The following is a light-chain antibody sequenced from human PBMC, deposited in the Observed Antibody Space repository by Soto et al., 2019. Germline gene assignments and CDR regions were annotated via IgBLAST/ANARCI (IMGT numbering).Light chain of an antibody. CDR3: QQYGSSPGT. CDR2: GAS. J-gene: IGKJ1*01. CDR1: QSVSSSY. Sequence: VLTQSPATLSLSPGERATLSCRASQSVSSSYLAWYQQKPGQAPRLLIYGASSRATGIPDRFSGSGSGTDFTLTISRLEPEDFAVYYCQQYGSSPGTFGQGTKVDIK. V-gene: IGKV3-20*01.